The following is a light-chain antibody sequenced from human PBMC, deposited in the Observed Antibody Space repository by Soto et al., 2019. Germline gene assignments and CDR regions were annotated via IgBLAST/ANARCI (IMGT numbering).Light chain of an antibody. J-gene: IGKJ1*01. CDR1: QSISSW. CDR2: HAS. CDR3: QQYDSYSWT. Sequence: DIQMTQSPSTLSASVGDRVTITCRASQSISSWLAWYQQKPGKAPKLLIYHASSLESGVPSRFSGSGSGTEFTLTISSLQTDDFASYYCQQYDSYSWTFGQGTKVDIK. V-gene: IGKV1-5*01.